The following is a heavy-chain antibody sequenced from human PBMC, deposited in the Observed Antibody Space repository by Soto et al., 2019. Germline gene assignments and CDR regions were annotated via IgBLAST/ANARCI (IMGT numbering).Heavy chain of an antibody. Sequence: SSETLSLTCAVYGGSFSGYYWSWIRQPPGKGLEWIGEINHSGSTNYNPSLKSRVTISVDTSKNQFSLKLSSVTAADTAVYYCARRSNIVVVVAATQNHGMDVWGHGTTVTVSS. D-gene: IGHD2-15*01. J-gene: IGHJ6*02. CDR3: ARRSNIVVVVAATQNHGMDV. CDR2: INHSGST. CDR1: GGSFSGYY. V-gene: IGHV4-34*01.